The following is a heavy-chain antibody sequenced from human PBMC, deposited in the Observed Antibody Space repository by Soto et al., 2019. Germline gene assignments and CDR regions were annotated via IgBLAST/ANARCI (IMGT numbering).Heavy chain of an antibody. D-gene: IGHD3-9*01. V-gene: IGHV3-7*01. Sequence: GGSLRLSCTASGSTFSDRWMDWVRQTPGKGLEWVANINPDGSEEYYVDSVKGRFTISRDNAKNSLYLQMSSLTAEDSALYYYTRSLDAWGQGXLVTVSS. CDR2: INPDGSEE. J-gene: IGHJ4*02. CDR1: GSTFSDRW. CDR3: TRSLDA.